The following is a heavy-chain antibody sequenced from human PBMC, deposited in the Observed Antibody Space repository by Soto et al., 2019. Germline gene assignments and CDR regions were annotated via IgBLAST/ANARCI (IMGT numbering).Heavy chain of an antibody. CDR3: ARWSGSLYCGSTSCFKGFDY. D-gene: IGHD2-2*01. V-gene: IGHV4-30-2*01. CDR1: GGSISSGGDS. J-gene: IGHJ4*02. CDR2: MYHSGST. Sequence: SETLSLTCAVSGGSISSGGDSWSWIRQPPGKGLEWIGYMYHSGSTNYNPSLKSRVTISVDTSKNQFSLKLSSVTAADTAVYYCARWSGSLYCGSTSCFKGFDYWGQGTLVTVSS.